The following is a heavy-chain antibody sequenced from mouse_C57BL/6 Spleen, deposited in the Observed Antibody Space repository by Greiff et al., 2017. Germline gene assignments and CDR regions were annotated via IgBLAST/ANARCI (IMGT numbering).Heavy chain of an antibody. CDR3: ARDPYYYGSSYRFAY. Sequence: VQLKESGPGLVKPSQSLSLTCSVTGYSITSGYYWNWIRQFPGNKLEWMGYISYDGSNNYNPSLKNRISITRDTSKNQFFLKLNSVTTEDTATYYCARDPYYYGSSYRFAYWGQGTLVTVSA. D-gene: IGHD1-1*01. V-gene: IGHV3-6*01. CDR2: ISYDGSN. J-gene: IGHJ3*01. CDR1: GYSITSGYY.